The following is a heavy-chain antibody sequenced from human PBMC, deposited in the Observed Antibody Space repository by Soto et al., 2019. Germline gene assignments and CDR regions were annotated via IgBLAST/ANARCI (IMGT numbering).Heavy chain of an antibody. CDR2: IKQDGSEK. CDR1: GFTFSSYW. V-gene: IGHV3-7*01. D-gene: IGHD2-8*01. Sequence: EVQLVESGGGLVQPGGSLRLSCAASGFTFSSYWMSWVRQAPGKGLEWVANIKQDGSEKYYVDSVKGRFTISRDNAKNSLYLQMNRLRAEDKAGYYCARDRGTNGVCYSCVWYFDLWGRGTLVTVSS. CDR3: ARDRGTNGVCYSCVWYFDL. J-gene: IGHJ2*01.